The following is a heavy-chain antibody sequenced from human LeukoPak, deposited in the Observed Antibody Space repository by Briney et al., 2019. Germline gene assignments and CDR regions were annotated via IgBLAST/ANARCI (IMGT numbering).Heavy chain of an antibody. J-gene: IGHJ4*02. Sequence: GGSLRLSCAASGFTFSSYGMHWVRQAPGKGLEWVAVISYDGSNKYYADSVKGRFTISRDNSKNTLYLQMNSLRAEDTAVYYCARMEVATTTYFDYWGQGTLVTVSS. D-gene: IGHD1-14*01. CDR2: ISYDGSNK. V-gene: IGHV3-30*03. CDR1: GFTFSSYG. CDR3: ARMEVATTTYFDY.